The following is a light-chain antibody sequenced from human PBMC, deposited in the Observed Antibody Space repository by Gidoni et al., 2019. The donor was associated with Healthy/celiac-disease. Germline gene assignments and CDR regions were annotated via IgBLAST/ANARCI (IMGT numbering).Light chain of an antibody. CDR1: QGISNY. J-gene: IGKJ1*01. Sequence: DIQLTQSPSSLSASVGDRVTITCRASQGISNYLAWYQQKPGKVPKLLIYAASTLQSGVPSRFSGSGSGTDFTLTISSLQPEDVATYYCQKYNSAPRTFXQXTKVEIK. CDR2: AAS. V-gene: IGKV1-27*01. CDR3: QKYNSAPRT.